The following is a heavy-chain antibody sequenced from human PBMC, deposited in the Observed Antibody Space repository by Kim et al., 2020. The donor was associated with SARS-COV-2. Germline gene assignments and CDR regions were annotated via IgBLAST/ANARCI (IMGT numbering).Heavy chain of an antibody. CDR1: GGSISSSSYY. J-gene: IGHJ2*01. CDR3: ARSIVVGRSYWYFDL. D-gene: IGHD2-21*01. V-gene: IGHV4-39*06. CDR2: IYYSGST. Sequence: SETLSLTCTVSGGSISSSSYYWGWIRQPPGKGLEWIGSIYYSGSTYYNPSLKSRVTISVDTSKNQFPLKLSSVTAADTAVYYCARSIVVGRSYWYFDLWGRGTLVTVSS.